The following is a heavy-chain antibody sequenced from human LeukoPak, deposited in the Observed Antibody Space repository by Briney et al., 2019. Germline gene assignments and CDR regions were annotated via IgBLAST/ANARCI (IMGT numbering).Heavy chain of an antibody. CDR2: IGSDNKP. CDR1: GFTFSAYA. J-gene: IGHJ4*02. Sequence: GGSLRLSCEASGFTFSAYAMTWVRQAPGQGLEWVSSIGSDNKPHYSESVKGRFAISRDNVQNSLYLQRNSLRAEDTAMYYCARDRGYFDNWGQGTLVTVSS. V-gene: IGHV3-69-1*01. CDR3: ARDRGYFDN.